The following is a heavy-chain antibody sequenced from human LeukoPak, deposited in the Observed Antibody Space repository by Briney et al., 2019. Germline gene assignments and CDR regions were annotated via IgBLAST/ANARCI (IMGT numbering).Heavy chain of an antibody. J-gene: IGHJ4*02. D-gene: IGHD6-6*01. CDR2: ISGSDAGT. CDR3: AKRIAVRPNYYFDH. Sequence: PGESLKISCAASGFTFSSYAMHWVRQAPGKGLEWVSAISGSDAGTYYADSVKGRFTISRDNSKNTLYLQMNSLRAEDTAVYYCAKRIAVRPNYYFDHWGQGTLVTVSS. CDR1: GFTFSSYA. V-gene: IGHV3-23*01.